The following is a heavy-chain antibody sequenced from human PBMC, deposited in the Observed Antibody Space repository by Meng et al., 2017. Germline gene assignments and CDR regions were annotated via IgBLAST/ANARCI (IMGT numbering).Heavy chain of an antibody. CDR1: GFTFDDYG. CDR2: INWNGGST. J-gene: IGHJ3*02. D-gene: IGHD3-10*01. V-gene: IGHV3-20*04. Sequence: GESLKISCAASGFTFDDYGMSWVRQAPGKGLEWVSGINWNGGSTGYADSVKGRFTISRDNAKNSLYLQMNSLRAEDTALYYCAREFFSSGSYYEDDAFDIWGQGTMVTVSS. CDR3: AREFFSSGSYYEDDAFDI.